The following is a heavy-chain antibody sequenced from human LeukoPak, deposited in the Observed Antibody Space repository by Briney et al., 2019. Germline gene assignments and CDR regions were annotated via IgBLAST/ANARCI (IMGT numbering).Heavy chain of an antibody. CDR2: INAGNGNT. J-gene: IGHJ4*02. Sequence: ASVKVSCKASGYTFTSYAMHWVRQAPGQRLEWMGWINAGNGNTKYSQKFQGRVTITRDTSASTAYMELSSLRSEDTAVYYCARDITYSSSYTGVDYWGQGTLVTVSS. CDR1: GYTFTSYA. CDR3: ARDITYSSSYTGVDY. D-gene: IGHD6-6*01. V-gene: IGHV1-3*01.